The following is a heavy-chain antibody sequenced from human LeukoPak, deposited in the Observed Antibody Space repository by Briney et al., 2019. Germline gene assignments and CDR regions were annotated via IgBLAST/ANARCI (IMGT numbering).Heavy chain of an antibody. V-gene: IGHV3-11*01. CDR3: ARARVLLWFGELLSYGMDV. CDR1: GFTFSDYY. J-gene: IGHJ6*02. CDR2: ISSSGSTI. D-gene: IGHD3-10*01. Sequence: PGGSLRLSCAASGFTFSDYYMSWIRQAPGKGLEGVSYISSSGSTIYYADSVKGRFTISRDNAKNSLYLQMNSLRAEDTAVYYCARARVLLWFGELLSYGMDVWGQGTTVTVSS.